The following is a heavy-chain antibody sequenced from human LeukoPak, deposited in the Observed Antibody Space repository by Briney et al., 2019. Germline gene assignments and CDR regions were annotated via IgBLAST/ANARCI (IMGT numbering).Heavy chain of an antibody. CDR3: ARRRDLYSGSYYPFDY. CDR1: GYSFTNYW. Sequence: GESLKISCKASGYSFTNYWIGWVRQMPGKGLEWMGILYPGDSDARYSPSFQGQVTISADKSISTAYLQWSSLKASDTAMYYCARRRDLYSGSYYPFDYWGQGTLVTVSS. D-gene: IGHD1-26*01. CDR2: LYPGDSDA. V-gene: IGHV5-51*01. J-gene: IGHJ4*02.